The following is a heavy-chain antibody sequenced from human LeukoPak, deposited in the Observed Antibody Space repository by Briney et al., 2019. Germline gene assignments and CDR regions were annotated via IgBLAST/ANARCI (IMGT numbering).Heavy chain of an antibody. V-gene: IGHV3-74*01. J-gene: IGHJ4*02. CDR2: INSDGSST. Sequence: GGSLRLSCAASGFTFSSYWMHWVRQAPGKGLAWVSRINSDGSSTSYADSVKGRFTISRDNAKNTLYLQMNSLRAEDTAVYYCARALYYYGSETFDYWGQGTLVTVSS. D-gene: IGHD3-10*01. CDR3: ARALYYYGSETFDY. CDR1: GFTFSSYW.